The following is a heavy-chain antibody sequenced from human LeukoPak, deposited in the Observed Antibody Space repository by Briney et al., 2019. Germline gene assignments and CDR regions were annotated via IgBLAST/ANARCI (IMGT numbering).Heavy chain of an antibody. CDR2: INHSGST. D-gene: IGHD3-10*01. Sequence: PSETLSLTCTVSGDSISTYYWGWIRQPPGKGLEWIGEINHSGSTNYNPSLKSRVTISVDTSKNQFSLKLSSVTAADTAVYYCARGIYGSGSHFDYWGQGTLVTVSS. CDR1: GDSISTYY. V-gene: IGHV4-34*01. J-gene: IGHJ4*02. CDR3: ARGIYGSGSHFDY.